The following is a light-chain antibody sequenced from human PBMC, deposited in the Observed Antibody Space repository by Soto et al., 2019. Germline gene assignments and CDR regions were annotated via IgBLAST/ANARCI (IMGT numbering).Light chain of an antibody. Sequence: SYELTQPPSVSVSPGQTASITCSGDKLGDKYACWYQQKPGQSPVLVIYQDTKRPSGIPERFSGSNFGNTATLTISGTQAMDEADYYCQAWDSSTGGVFGGGTKVTVL. J-gene: IGLJ2*01. CDR1: KLGDKY. CDR2: QDT. CDR3: QAWDSSTGGV. V-gene: IGLV3-1*01.